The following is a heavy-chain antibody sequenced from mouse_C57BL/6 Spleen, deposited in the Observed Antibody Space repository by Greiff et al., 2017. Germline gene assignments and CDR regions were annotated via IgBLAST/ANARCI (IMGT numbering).Heavy chain of an antibody. V-gene: IGHV1-82*01. J-gene: IGHJ2*01. Sequence: QVQLQQSGPELVKPGASVKISCKASGYAFSSSWMNWVKQRPGKGLEWIGRIYPGDGDTNYNGKFKGKATLTADKSSSTAYMQLSSLTSEESAVYFCARGNYYASSYFDYWGQGTTLTVSS. CDR3: ARGNYYASSYFDY. D-gene: IGHD1-1*01. CDR2: IYPGDGDT. CDR1: GYAFSSSW.